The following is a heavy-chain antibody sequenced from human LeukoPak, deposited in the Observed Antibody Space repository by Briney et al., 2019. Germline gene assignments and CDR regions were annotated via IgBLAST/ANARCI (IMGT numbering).Heavy chain of an antibody. D-gene: IGHD3-3*01. J-gene: IGHJ6*02. CDR2: IYSGGST. CDR1: GFTVSSNY. CDR3: ARDLLTAHYDFWSGYYGPRGYDYYYGMDV. V-gene: IGHV3-66*01. Sequence: GGSLRLSCAASGFTVSSNYMSWVRQAPGKGLEWVSVIYSGGSTYYADSVKGRFTLSRDNSKNTLYLQMNSLRAEDTAVYYCARDLLTAHYDFWSGYYGPRGYDYYYGMDVWGQGTTVTVSS.